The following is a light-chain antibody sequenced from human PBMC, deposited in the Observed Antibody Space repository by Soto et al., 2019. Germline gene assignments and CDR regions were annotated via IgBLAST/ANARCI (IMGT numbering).Light chain of an antibody. CDR1: QSISRS. J-gene: IGKJ2*01. CDR3: HQYNSWPPGT. CDR2: DAS. Sequence: EIVLTQSPAILSLSPVGRATLSCSASQSISRSLAWYQQKPGQAPRLLISDASTRATGIPARFSGSGSGTEFTLTISSLQSEDFALYYCHQYNSWPPGTFGQGTKVDI. V-gene: IGKV3-15*01.